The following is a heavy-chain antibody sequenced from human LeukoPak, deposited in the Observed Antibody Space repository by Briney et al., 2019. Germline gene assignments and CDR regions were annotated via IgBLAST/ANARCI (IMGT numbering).Heavy chain of an antibody. CDR3: ARDSAGNDY. CDR2: IKQDGSEK. CDR1: GFSLRSYS. J-gene: IGHJ4*02. Sequence: GGSLRLSCAASGFSLRSYSMDWVRQAPGKGLEWVANIKQDGSEKYYVDSVKGRFTISRDNAKNSLYLQMNSLRAEDTAMYYCARDSAGNDYWGQGTLVTVSS. D-gene: IGHD6-13*01. V-gene: IGHV3-7*01.